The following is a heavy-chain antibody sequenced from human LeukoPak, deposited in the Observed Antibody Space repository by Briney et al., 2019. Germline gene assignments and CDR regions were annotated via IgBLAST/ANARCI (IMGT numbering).Heavy chain of an antibody. CDR3: ARETAAAGLDY. D-gene: IGHD6-13*01. Sequence: GGSLRLSCAASGFTVSSNYMSWVRQAPGKGLEWVSVIYSGGSTYYADSVKGRFTISRDNSKNTLYLQMNSLRAEDTAVYYCARETAAAGLDYWGQGTLVTVSS. CDR2: IYSGGST. CDR1: GFTVSSNY. V-gene: IGHV3-53*01. J-gene: IGHJ4*02.